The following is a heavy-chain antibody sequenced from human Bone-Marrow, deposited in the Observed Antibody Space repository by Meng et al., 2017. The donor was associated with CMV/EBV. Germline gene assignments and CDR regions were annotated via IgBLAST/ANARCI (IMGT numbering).Heavy chain of an antibody. CDR3: TRDGHSSAVDY. V-gene: IGHV3-21*01. CDR1: GFTFSDYD. J-gene: IGHJ4*02. D-gene: IGHD3-22*01. CDR2: IRRDGSYI. Sequence: GGSLRLSCTASGFTFSDYDMNWVRQAPGKGLEWVSSIRRDGSYINYEDSLVGRFTVSRDNARNSLYLQMNSLRVEDTAVYYCTRDGHSSAVDYWGLGTLVTVSS.